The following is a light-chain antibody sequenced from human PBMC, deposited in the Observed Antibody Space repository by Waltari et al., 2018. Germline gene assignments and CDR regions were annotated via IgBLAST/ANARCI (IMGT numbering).Light chain of an antibody. CDR3: QHYDKWFRYS. CDR1: QSISTN. V-gene: IGKV3-15*01. J-gene: IGKJ2*01. CDR2: GAS. Sequence: TVMTQSPATLSVSPGERATLPCTASQSISTNLAWFQEKPGQAPRLLIYGASTRATGVPARFSGSGSGTYFTLVISSLRSEDFAVYYCQHYDKWFRYSFGQGTKVEIK.